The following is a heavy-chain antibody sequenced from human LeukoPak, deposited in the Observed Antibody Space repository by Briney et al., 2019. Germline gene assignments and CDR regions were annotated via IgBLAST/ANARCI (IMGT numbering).Heavy chain of an antibody. Sequence: SETLSLTCTVSGGSTSSSSYYWGWIRQPPGKGLEWIGSIYYSGSTYYNPSLKSRVTISVDTSKNQFSLKLSSVTAADTAVYYCARHRGGSSGKPFDYWGQGTLVTVSS. CDR3: ARHRGGSSGKPFDY. CDR1: GGSTSSSSYY. CDR2: IYYSGST. D-gene: IGHD1-26*01. V-gene: IGHV4-39*01. J-gene: IGHJ4*02.